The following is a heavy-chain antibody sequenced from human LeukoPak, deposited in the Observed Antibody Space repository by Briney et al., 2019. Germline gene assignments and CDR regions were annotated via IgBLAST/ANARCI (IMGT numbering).Heavy chain of an antibody. V-gene: IGHV4-59*01. D-gene: IGHD3-22*01. CDR3: ARAPYYHDSSLGGWFDP. CDR2: IYYSGST. Sequence: SETLSLTCTVSGGSISSYYWSWIRQPPGKGLEWIGYIYYSGSTNYNPSLKSRVTISVDTSKNQFSLKLSSVTAADTAVYYCARAPYYHDSSLGGWFDPWGQGTLVTVSS. J-gene: IGHJ5*02. CDR1: GGSISSYY.